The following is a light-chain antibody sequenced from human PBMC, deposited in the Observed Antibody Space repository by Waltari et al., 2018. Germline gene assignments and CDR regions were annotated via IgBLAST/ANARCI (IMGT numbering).Light chain of an antibody. Sequence: EIVMTQSPATLSVSPGERPTLSCRASQSVSSNLAWYQQKPGQAPRLLIYGASTRATGIPARFSGSGSGTEFTLTFSSLRSEDFAVYCCQQYNNWPLTFGGGAKVEI. J-gene: IGKJ4*01. V-gene: IGKV3-15*01. CDR2: GAS. CDR1: QSVSSN. CDR3: QQYNNWPLT.